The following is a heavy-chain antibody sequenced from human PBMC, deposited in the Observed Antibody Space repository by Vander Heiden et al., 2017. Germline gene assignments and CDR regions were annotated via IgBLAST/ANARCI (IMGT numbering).Heavy chain of an antibody. Sequence: EVQLVESGGGLVQPGGSLTLSCAASGFTFSGPAMHWVRQASGKGLEGVGRIRSKANSYATAYAASVKGRFTISRDDSKNTAYLQMNSLKTEDTAVYYCTRHTSIAVTWGQGTLVTVSS. V-gene: IGHV3-73*02. CDR1: GFTFSGPA. CDR3: TRHTSIAVT. CDR2: IRSKANSYAT. J-gene: IGHJ4*02. D-gene: IGHD6-6*01.